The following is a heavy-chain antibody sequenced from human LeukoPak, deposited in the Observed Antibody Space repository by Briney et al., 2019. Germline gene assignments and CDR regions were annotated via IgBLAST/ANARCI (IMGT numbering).Heavy chain of an antibody. CDR2: IYYSGST. CDR3: ARRNPAYCSSTSCFAFDI. Sequence: SETLSLTCTVSGGSISSSSYYWGWIRQPPGKGLEWIGSIYYSGSTYYNPSLKSRVTISVDTSKNQFSLKLSSVTAADTAVYYCARRNPAYCSSTSCFAFDIWGQGTMVTVSS. V-gene: IGHV4-39*01. CDR1: GGSISSSSYY. D-gene: IGHD2-2*01. J-gene: IGHJ3*02.